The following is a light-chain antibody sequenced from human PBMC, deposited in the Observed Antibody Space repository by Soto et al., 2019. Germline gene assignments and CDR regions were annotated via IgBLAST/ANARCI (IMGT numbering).Light chain of an antibody. CDR3: ISYTDRQSYL. CDR2: AVS. V-gene: IGLV2-14*03. Sequence: QSALTQPASVSGSPAQSITISCSGTSSDIGSYDHVAWYQQFPGKSPKLIIYAVSDRPSGVSDRFSGSKSGISASLTISGLQTEDEADYYCISYTDRQSYLFGTGTQVTVL. J-gene: IGLJ1*01. CDR1: SSDIGSYDH.